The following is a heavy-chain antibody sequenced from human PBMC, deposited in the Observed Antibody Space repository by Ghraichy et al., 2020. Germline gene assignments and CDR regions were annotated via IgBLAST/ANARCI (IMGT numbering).Heavy chain of an antibody. Sequence: GGSLRLSCAASGFSFNTHSMNWVRQAPGKGLEWVAYITSTSSVVYYADSVKGRFTVSRDNAKNSLYLQVNSLRAEDTALYYCARDSGGALSPTPGGFDIWGQGTAVTVSS. CDR3: ARDSGGALSPTPGGFDI. CDR2: ITSTSSVV. J-gene: IGHJ3*02. CDR1: GFSFNTHS. V-gene: IGHV3-21*01. D-gene: IGHD2-8*02.